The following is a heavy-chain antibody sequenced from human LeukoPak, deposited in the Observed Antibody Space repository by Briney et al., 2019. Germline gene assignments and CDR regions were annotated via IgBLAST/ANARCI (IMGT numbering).Heavy chain of an antibody. Sequence: PGGSLRLSCAASGFTFSSYAMSWVRQAPGKGLEWVSAISGSGGSTYYADSVKGRFTISRDNSKNSLYLQMNSLRAEDTALYYCAKDSGEVYSSSSWFDYWGQGTLVTVSS. V-gene: IGHV3-23*01. J-gene: IGHJ4*02. CDR1: GFTFSSYA. CDR2: ISGSGGST. D-gene: IGHD6-6*01. CDR3: AKDSGEVYSSSSWFDY.